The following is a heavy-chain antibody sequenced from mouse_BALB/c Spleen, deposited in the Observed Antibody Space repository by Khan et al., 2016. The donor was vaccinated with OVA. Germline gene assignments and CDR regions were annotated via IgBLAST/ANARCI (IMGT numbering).Heavy chain of an antibody. CDR3: ARRNYFGYTFAY. CDR2: ISPGSGDT. V-gene: IGHV1-77*01. CDR1: GYTFTDYY. Sequence: QVQLQQSGAELARPGASVKLSCKASGYTFTDYYINWVKQRTGQGLEWIGEISPGSGDTYYNERFKGKATLTADKSSSTAYMQLSSRESEASAVYFCARRNYFGYTFAYWGQGTLVTVSA. J-gene: IGHJ3*01. D-gene: IGHD1-2*01.